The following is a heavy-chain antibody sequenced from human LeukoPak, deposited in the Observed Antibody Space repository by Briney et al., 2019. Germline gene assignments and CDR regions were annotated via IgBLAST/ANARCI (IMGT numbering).Heavy chain of an antibody. CDR1: GYTFTSYD. D-gene: IGHD1-1*01. Sequence: ASVKVSCEASGYTFTSYDINWVRQATGQGLEWVGWMNPNSGNTGCAQKFQGRVTMTRDTSISTAYMELTGLRSEDTAVYYCVRWGGVHLDTDFDYWGQGTLVTVSS. V-gene: IGHV1-8*01. J-gene: IGHJ4*02. CDR2: MNPNSGNT. CDR3: VRWGGVHLDTDFDY.